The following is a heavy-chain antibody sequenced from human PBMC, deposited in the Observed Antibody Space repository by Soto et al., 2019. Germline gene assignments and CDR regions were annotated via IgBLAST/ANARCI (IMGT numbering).Heavy chain of an antibody. Sequence: GGSLRLSCAASGFTFSSYAMSWVRQAPGKGLEWVSAISGSGGSTYYADSVKGRFTISRDNSKNTLYLQMNSLRAEDTAVYYCAKDLGGEVDTAMVSLFDYWGQGTLVTVSS. J-gene: IGHJ4*02. CDR1: GFTFSSYA. CDR3: AKDLGGEVDTAMVSLFDY. CDR2: ISGSGGST. D-gene: IGHD5-18*01. V-gene: IGHV3-23*01.